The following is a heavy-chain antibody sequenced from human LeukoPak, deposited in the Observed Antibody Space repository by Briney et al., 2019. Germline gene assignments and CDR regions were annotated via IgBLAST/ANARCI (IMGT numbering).Heavy chain of an antibody. Sequence: ASVKVSCKVSGYTLTEISLHWVRQAPGKGLEWMGGFDREDGETMYAQKFQGRVTMTEDTSTDTAFMELSSLRSEDTAVYYCATVGYSYGAFDYWGQGTLVIVSS. CDR3: ATVGYSYGAFDY. CDR2: FDREDGET. D-gene: IGHD5-18*01. J-gene: IGHJ4*02. V-gene: IGHV1-24*01. CDR1: GYTLTEIS.